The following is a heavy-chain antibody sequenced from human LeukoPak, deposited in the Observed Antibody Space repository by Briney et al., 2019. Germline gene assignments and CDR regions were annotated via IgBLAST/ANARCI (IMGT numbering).Heavy chain of an antibody. J-gene: IGHJ4*02. V-gene: IGHV1-69*04. CDR3: ARGRIAVAGRGSFVY. D-gene: IGHD6-19*01. Sequence: SVKVSCKASGGPFSSYAISCVRQAPGQGLEWMGRIIPILGIANYAQKFQGRVTITADKSTSTAYMELSSLRSEGTAVYYCARGRIAVAGRGSFVYWGQGTLVTVSS. CDR2: IIPILGIA. CDR1: GGPFSSYA.